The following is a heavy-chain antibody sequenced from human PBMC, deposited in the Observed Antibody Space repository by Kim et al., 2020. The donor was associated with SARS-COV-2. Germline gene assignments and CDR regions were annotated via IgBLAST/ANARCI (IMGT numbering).Heavy chain of an antibody. V-gene: IGHV4-38-2*02. CDR2: IYHSGST. D-gene: IGHD5-12*01. Sequence: SETLSLTCTVSGYSISSGYYWGWIRQPPGKGLEWIGSIYHSGSTYYNPSLKSRVTISVDTSKNQFSLKLSSVTAADTAVYYCARAGAEVATITGFDYWGQGTLVTGSS. CDR3: ARAGAEVATITGFDY. CDR1: GYSISSGYY. J-gene: IGHJ4*02.